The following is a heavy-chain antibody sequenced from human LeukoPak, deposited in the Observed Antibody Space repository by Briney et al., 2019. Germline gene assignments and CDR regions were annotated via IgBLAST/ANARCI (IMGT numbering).Heavy chain of an antibody. D-gene: IGHD3-9*01. V-gene: IGHV3-66*01. Sequence: HSGGSLRLSCAASGFTVSSNYMSWVRQAPGKGLEWVSVIYSGGSTYYADSVKGRFTISRDNSKNTLYLQMNSLRAEDTAVYYCARVRYFDWLFFDYWGQGTLVTVSS. CDR1: GFTVSSNY. CDR2: IYSGGST. CDR3: ARVRYFDWLFFDY. J-gene: IGHJ4*02.